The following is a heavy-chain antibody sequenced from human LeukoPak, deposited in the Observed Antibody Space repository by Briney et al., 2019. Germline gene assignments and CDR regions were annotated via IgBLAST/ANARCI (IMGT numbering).Heavy chain of an antibody. CDR2: ISGSGGST. CDR1: GFTFSSYA. J-gene: IGHJ4*02. D-gene: IGHD3-10*01. CDR3: ATSYGSGSYPL. V-gene: IGHV3-23*01. Sequence: GGSLRLSCAASGFTFSSYAMSWVRQAPGKGLEWVSAISGSGGSTYYADSVKGRFAISRDNSKNTLYLQMNSLRAEDTAVYYCATSYGSGSYPLWGQGTLVTVSS.